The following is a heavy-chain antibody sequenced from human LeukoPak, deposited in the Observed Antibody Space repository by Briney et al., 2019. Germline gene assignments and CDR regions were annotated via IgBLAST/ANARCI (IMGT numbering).Heavy chain of an antibody. V-gene: IGHV1-2*02. Sequence: ASVTVSFKASGYTFTVYYMHWVRQAPGQGLEWMGWINPDSGGTNYAQKFQGRVTMTRDTFISTAYMELSRLRSDDTAIYYCARDYASLGSGDFDYWGQGTLVTVSS. D-gene: IGHD3-10*01. CDR1: GYTFTVYY. CDR3: ARDYASLGSGDFDY. CDR2: INPDSGGT. J-gene: IGHJ4*02.